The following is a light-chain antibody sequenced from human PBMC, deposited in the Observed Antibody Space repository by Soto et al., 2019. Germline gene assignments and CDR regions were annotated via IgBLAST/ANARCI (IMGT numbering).Light chain of an antibody. V-gene: IGLV1-44*01. J-gene: IGLJ2*01. CDR1: SSNIGSNT. CDR2: SNN. Sequence: QSVLTQPPSASGTPGQRVTISCSGSSSNIGSNTVNWYQQLPGTAPKLLIYSNNQRPSGVPDRFSGSKSGTSASLAISGLQSEDEADYYCAAWDDSLNGLVVFGGGIQLTVL. CDR3: AAWDDSLNGLVV.